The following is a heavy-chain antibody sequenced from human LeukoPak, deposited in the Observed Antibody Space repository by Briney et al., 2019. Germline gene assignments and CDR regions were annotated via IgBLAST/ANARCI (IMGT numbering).Heavy chain of an antibody. CDR1: GGSISSSSYY. CDR3: ARHGGDILTSGWYFQH. V-gene: IGHV4-39*01. D-gene: IGHD3-9*01. Sequence: SETLSLTCTVSGGSISSSSYYWGWIRQPPGKGLEWIGSIYYSGSTYYNPSLKSRVTISVGTSKNQFSLKLSSVTAADTAVYYCARHGGDILTSGWYFQHWGQGTLVTVSS. CDR2: IYYSGST. J-gene: IGHJ1*01.